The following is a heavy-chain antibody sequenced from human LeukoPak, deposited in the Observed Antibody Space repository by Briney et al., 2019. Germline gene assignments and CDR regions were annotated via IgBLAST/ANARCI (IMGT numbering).Heavy chain of an antibody. V-gene: IGHV1-18*01. Sequence: ASVKVSCKASGYTFTSYGITWVRQAPGQGLEWMGWISAYNGNTNYAQKVQGRVTMTTDTSTSTAYMELRSLRAEDTAFYYCAKSESPHLHYFDNSGSYRNWFDPWGQGTLVTVSS. CDR3: AKSESPHLHYFDNSGSYRNWFDP. D-gene: IGHD3-22*01. CDR2: ISAYNGNT. CDR1: GYTFTSYG. J-gene: IGHJ5*02.